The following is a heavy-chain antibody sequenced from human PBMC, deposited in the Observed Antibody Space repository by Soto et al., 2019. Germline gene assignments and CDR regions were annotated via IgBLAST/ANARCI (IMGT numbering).Heavy chain of an antibody. J-gene: IGHJ5*02. CDR2: IYYSGST. Sequence: PSETLSLTCTVSGGSISSGDYYWSWIRQPPGKGLEWIGYIYYSGSTYYNPSLKSRVTISVDTSKNQFSLKLSSVTAADTAVYYCARLGAFYQSLDPWGPGNLVTVSS. D-gene: IGHD3-3*02. V-gene: IGHV4-30-4*01. CDR1: GGSISSGDYY. CDR3: ARLGAFYQSLDP.